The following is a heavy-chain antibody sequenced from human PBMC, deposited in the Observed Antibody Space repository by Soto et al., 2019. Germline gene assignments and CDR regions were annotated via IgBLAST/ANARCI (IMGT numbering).Heavy chain of an antibody. CDR3: ARDAKGSSGEWFDP. CDR1: GGSISSYY. J-gene: IGHJ5*02. V-gene: IGHV4-59*12. D-gene: IGHD6-13*01. CDR2: IYYSGST. Sequence: SETLSLTCTVSGGSISSYYWSWIRQPPGKGLEWIGYIYYSGSTYYNPSLKSRVTISVDTSKNQFSLKLSSVTAADTAVYYCARDAKGSSGEWFDPWGQGTLVTVSS.